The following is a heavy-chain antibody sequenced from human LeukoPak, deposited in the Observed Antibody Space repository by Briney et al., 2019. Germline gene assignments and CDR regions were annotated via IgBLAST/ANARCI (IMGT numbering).Heavy chain of an antibody. J-gene: IGHJ4*02. V-gene: IGHV3-23*01. CDR3: AKEAMIVGAPRYYFDY. CDR1: GFTFSSYA. D-gene: IGHD3-22*01. Sequence: GGSLRLSCAASGFTFSSYAMSWVRQAPGKGLEWVSAISGSGGSTYYADSVKGRFTISRDNSKNTLYLQMNSLRAEDTAVYYCAKEAMIVGAPRYYFDYWGQGTLVTVSS. CDR2: ISGSGGST.